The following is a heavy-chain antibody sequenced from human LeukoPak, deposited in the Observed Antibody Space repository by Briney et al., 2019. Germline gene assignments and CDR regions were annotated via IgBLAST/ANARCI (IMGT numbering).Heavy chain of an antibody. D-gene: IGHD3-16*01. J-gene: IGHJ4*02. Sequence: GESLRLSCGAFGFSFSRSWMKWVRQAPGKGLEWVASINQGGSVKHYMDSVKGRFTISRDNSKNSVFLQMNSLRAEDTAVYYCAKLLGDVTTFDYWGQGTLVTVSS. CDR2: INQGGSVK. CDR3: AKLLGDVTTFDY. CDR1: GFSFSRSW. V-gene: IGHV3-7*01.